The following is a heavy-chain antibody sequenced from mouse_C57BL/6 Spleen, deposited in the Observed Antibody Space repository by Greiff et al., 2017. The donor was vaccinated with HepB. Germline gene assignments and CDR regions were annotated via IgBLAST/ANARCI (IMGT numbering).Heavy chain of an antibody. CDR1: GYAFSSYW. CDR3: ASLLRQNFDY. Sequence: VKLMESGAELVKPGASVKISCKASGYAFSSYWMNWVKQRPGKGLEWIGQIYPGDGDTNYNGKFKGKATLTADKSSSTAYMQLSSLTSEDSAVYFCASLLRQNFDYWGQGTTLTVSS. J-gene: IGHJ2*01. V-gene: IGHV1-80*01. D-gene: IGHD1-2*01. CDR2: IYPGDGDT.